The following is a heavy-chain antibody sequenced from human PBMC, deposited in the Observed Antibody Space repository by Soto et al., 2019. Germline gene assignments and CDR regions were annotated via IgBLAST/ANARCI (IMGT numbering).Heavy chain of an antibody. Sequence: EVQVVESGGGLVQPGGSLRLSCAASGFIFSSYWMSWVRQVPGKGLEWVANIKQDGSDRHYVDSVRGRFTISRDNAKNSLYLLMNSLKTEDTAIYYCTRDGPLSSPTSGWFDPWGQGTLVTVSS. CDR2: IKQDGSDR. CDR3: TRDGPLSSPTSGWFDP. J-gene: IGHJ5*02. V-gene: IGHV3-7*05. D-gene: IGHD2-2*01. CDR1: GFIFSSYW.